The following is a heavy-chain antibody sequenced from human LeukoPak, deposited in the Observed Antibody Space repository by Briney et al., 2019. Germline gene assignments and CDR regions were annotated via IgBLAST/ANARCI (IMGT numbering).Heavy chain of an antibody. Sequence: MPSETLSLTCTVSGGSISSSSYYWGWIRQPPGKGLEWIGSIYYSGSTYYNPSLKSRVTISVDTSKNQFSLKLSSVTAADTAVYYCARGYYYGSGSYYTYYYYMDVWGKGTTVTISS. CDR3: ARGYYYGSGSYYTYYYYMDV. CDR2: IYYSGST. J-gene: IGHJ6*03. V-gene: IGHV4-39*01. D-gene: IGHD3-10*01. CDR1: GGSISSSSYY.